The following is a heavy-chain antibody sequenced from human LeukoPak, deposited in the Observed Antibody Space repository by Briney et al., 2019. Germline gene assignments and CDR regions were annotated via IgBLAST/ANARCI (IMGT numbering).Heavy chain of an antibody. D-gene: IGHD3-10*01. CDR2: ISGSGGST. Sequence: PGGSLRLSCAASGFTFSGYAMRWVRQAPGEGLGWVSAISGSGGSTYYADSVKGRFTISRDNSKNTLYLQMNSLRAEDTAVYYCAKEFYYGSGSPFDYWGQGTLVTVSS. V-gene: IGHV3-23*01. CDR1: GFTFSGYA. J-gene: IGHJ4*02. CDR3: AKEFYYGSGSPFDY.